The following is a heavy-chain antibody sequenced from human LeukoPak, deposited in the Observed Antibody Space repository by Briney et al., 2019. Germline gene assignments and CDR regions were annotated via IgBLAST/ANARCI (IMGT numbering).Heavy chain of an antibody. D-gene: IGHD3-10*01. V-gene: IGHV3-7*03. CDR3: ARWRFGELSYFDY. CDR2: IKQDGSEK. Sequence: GGSLRLFCAASGFTFSSYWMSWVRQAPGKGLEWVANIKQDGSEKYYVDSVKGRFTISRDNAKNSLYLQMNSLRAEDTAVYYCARWRFGELSYFDYWGQGTLVTVSS. J-gene: IGHJ4*02. CDR1: GFTFSSYW.